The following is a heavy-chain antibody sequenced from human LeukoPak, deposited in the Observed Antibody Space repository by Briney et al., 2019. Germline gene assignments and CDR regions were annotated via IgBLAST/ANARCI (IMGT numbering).Heavy chain of an antibody. D-gene: IGHD2-2*01. J-gene: IGHJ4*02. CDR3: AKHRVVPAAPDY. CDR2: ISGSGGST. Sequence: GGSLRLSCAASGFTFSSYALSWVRQAPGKGLECVSAISGSGGSTYYADSVKGRFTISRDNSKNTLYLQMNSLRAEDTAVYYCAKHRVVPAAPDYWGQGTLVTVSS. V-gene: IGHV3-23*01. CDR1: GFTFSSYA.